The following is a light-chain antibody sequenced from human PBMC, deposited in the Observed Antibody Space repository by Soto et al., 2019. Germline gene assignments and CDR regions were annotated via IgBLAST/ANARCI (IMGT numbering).Light chain of an antibody. J-gene: IGLJ3*02. V-gene: IGLV1-51*01. Sequence: QSVLTQPPSVSAAPGQKVAISCSGSTSNIGNNYVSWYQQLPEKATKLLIYDTDKRPSGIPDRSSGSKSGTSATLGITGLQTGDEAEHYFAAWDSGLRAVVFGGGTQLTVL. CDR1: TSNIGNNY. CDR2: DTD. CDR3: AAWDSGLRAVV.